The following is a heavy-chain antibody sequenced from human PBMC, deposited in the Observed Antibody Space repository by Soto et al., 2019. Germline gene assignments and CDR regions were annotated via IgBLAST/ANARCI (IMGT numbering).Heavy chain of an antibody. CDR3: ARGPADYHDSSGYYYQLDS. J-gene: IGHJ4*02. Sequence: SETLSLTCAVSGGSISSYYWSWIRQPPGKGLEWIGYIYYSGSTNYNPSLKSRVTISVDTSKNQFSLKLSSVTAADTAVYYCARGPADYHDSSGYYYQLDSWGQGTLVTVS. CDR1: GGSISSYY. D-gene: IGHD3-22*01. V-gene: IGHV4-59*01. CDR2: IYYSGST.